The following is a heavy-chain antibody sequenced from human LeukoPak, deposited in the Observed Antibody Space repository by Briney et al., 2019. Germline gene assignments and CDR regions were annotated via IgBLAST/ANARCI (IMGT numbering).Heavy chain of an antibody. V-gene: IGHV3-23*01. Sequence: GASLRLSCAASGFTFSNYAMSWVRQAPGKGLEWVSSIIGSGGGTYYADSVKGRFTISRDKSKNTLYLQMNSLRAEDTAVYYCAKWGDYDVLTGYYDPDYWGQGTLVTVSS. CDR3: AKWGDYDVLTGYYDPDY. CDR1: GFTFSNYA. D-gene: IGHD3-9*01. CDR2: IIGSGGGT. J-gene: IGHJ4*02.